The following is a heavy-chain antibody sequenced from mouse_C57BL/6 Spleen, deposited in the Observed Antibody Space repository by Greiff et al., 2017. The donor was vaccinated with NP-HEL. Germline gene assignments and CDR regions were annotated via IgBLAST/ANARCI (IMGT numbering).Heavy chain of an antibody. CDR3: ARRIITTDWYFDV. J-gene: IGHJ1*03. D-gene: IGHD1-1*01. Sequence: EVKVVESGGDLVKPGGSLKLSCAASGFTFSSYGMSWVRQTPDKRLEWVATISSGGSYTYYPDSVKGRFTISRDNAKNTLYLQMSSLKSEDTAMYYCARRIITTDWYFDVWGTGTTVTVSS. CDR1: GFTFSSYG. CDR2: ISSGGSYT. V-gene: IGHV5-6*01.